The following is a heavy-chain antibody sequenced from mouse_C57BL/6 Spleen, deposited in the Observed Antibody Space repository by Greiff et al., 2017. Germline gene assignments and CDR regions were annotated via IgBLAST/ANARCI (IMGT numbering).Heavy chain of an antibody. CDR3: ARSKEGEIDY. CDR2: ISYSGST. CDR1: GYSFTSDY. V-gene: IGHV3-8*01. Sequence: VQLKESGPGLAKPSQTLSLTCSVTGYSFTSDYWNWIRKFPGNKLEYIGYISYSGSTSYNPSLKSRISITRDTSKNQDYLQLNSVTTEDTATNDCARSKEGEIDYWGQGTTLTVSS. D-gene: IGHD2-13*01. J-gene: IGHJ2*01.